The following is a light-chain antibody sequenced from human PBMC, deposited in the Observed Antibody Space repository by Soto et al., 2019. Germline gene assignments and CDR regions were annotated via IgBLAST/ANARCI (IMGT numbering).Light chain of an antibody. CDR1: SSNIGNNY. V-gene: IGLV1-51*02. J-gene: IGLJ3*02. Sequence: QSVLTQPPSVSAAPGQKVTISCSGSSSNIGNNYVSWYQEVPGTAPKLLVYENNKRPSGIPDRFSGSKSGTSAALGITGLQTGDEADYYCGTWDSSLSAWVFGGGTKLTVL. CDR3: GTWDSSLSAWV. CDR2: ENN.